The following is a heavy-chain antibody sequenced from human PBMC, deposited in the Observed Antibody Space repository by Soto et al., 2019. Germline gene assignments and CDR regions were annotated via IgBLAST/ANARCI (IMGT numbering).Heavy chain of an antibody. CDR2: MNGNGGNT. V-gene: IGHV1-8*02. Sequence: QVQLVQSGAEVKEPGASVKVSCKASGYTFTNYDINWVRQATGQGLEWMGWMNGNGGNTGYAQKFQGRLTLTRDTSMSTAYMELISLTSEDTAVYYCARRSIGPWYFDLWGRGTLVSVSS. CDR3: ARRSIGPWYFDL. J-gene: IGHJ2*01. CDR1: GYTFTNYD.